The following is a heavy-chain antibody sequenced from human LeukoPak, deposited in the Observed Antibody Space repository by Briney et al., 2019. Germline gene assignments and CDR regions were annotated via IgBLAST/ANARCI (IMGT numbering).Heavy chain of an antibody. J-gene: IGHJ4*02. Sequence: QPGGSLRLSCAASGFTFSIYAMSWVRQAPGKGLQWVSSITSIGDGTNYADSVKGRFTIYRDNSENMLYLQMNSLRVEDAAVYFCAKDRPNYYGSNGHYYRRDGDYWGQGTLVTVSS. CDR2: ITSIGDGT. CDR1: GFTFSIYA. V-gene: IGHV3-23*01. D-gene: IGHD3-22*01. CDR3: AKDRPNYYGSNGHYYRRDGDY.